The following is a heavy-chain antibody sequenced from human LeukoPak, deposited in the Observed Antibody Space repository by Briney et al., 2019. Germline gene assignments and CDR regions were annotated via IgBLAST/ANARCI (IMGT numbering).Heavy chain of an antibody. CDR3: ASLLGPWYIDF. J-gene: IGHJ4*02. Sequence: SETLSLTCTVSGGSVSSTTNYWSWVRQPPGKGPEWIGYMHYSGSTNYNPSLKSRVTISLDTSKNQFSLNLSSVTAADTAVYYCASLLGPWYIDFWGQGILVTVPS. CDR1: GGSVSSTTNY. CDR2: MHYSGST. V-gene: IGHV4-61*01. D-gene: IGHD1-14*01.